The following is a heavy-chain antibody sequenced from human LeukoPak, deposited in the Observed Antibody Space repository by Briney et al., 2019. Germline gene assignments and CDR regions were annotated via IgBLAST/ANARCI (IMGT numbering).Heavy chain of an antibody. Sequence: SETLSLTRTVSGGSISSYYWSWIRQPPGKGLEWIGYIYYSGSTNYNPSLKSRVTISVDTSKNQFSLKLSSVTAADTAVYYCARRRRFSYGYYDYWGQGTLVTVSS. CDR3: ARRRRFSYGYYDY. D-gene: IGHD5-18*01. CDR1: GGSISSYY. J-gene: IGHJ4*02. CDR2: IYYSGST. V-gene: IGHV4-59*08.